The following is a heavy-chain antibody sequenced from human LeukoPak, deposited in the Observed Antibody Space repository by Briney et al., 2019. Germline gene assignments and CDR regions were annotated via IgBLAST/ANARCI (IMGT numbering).Heavy chain of an antibody. D-gene: IGHD2-21*02. CDR1: GYTFTSYD. Sequence: SVKVSCKASGYTFTSYDINWVRQATGQGLEWMGWMNPNSGNTGYAQKFQGRVTMTRKTYIRKDYMEMKRLREEETDVYYCARGRGAYCGGDCSYFDYWGQGTLVTVSS. J-gene: IGHJ4*02. CDR2: MNPNSGNT. CDR3: ARGRGAYCGGDCSYFDY. V-gene: IGHV1-8*01.